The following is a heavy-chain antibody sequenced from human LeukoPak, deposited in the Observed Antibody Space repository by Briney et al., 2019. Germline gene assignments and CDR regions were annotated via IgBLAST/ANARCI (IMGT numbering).Heavy chain of an antibody. D-gene: IGHD5-24*01. Sequence: GSLRLSCAASGFTFSSYSMNWVRQAPGKGLEWIGSIYYSGSTYYNPSLKSRVTISVDTSKNQFSLKLSSVTAADTAVYYCARYGRDGYRGAYYFDYWGQGTLVTVSS. CDR1: GFTFSSYSMN. J-gene: IGHJ4*02. CDR2: IYYSGST. CDR3: ARYGRDGYRGAYYFDY. V-gene: IGHV4-59*05.